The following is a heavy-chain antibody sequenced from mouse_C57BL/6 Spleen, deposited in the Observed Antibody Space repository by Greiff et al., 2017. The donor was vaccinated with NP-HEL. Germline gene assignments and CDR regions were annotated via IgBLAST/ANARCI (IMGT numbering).Heavy chain of an antibody. CDR3: ASGGSPSVWFAY. CDR2: IYPGSGST. CDR1: GYTFTSYW. J-gene: IGHJ3*01. V-gene: IGHV1-55*01. Sequence: VQRVESGAELVKPGASVKMSCKASGYTFTSYWITWVKQRPGQGLEWIGDIYPGSGSTNYNEKFKSKATLTVDTSSSTAYMQLSSLTSEDSAVYYCASGGSPSVWFAYWGQGTLVTVSA.